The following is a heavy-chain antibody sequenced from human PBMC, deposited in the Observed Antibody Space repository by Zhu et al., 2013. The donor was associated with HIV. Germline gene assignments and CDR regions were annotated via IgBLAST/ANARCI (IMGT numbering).Heavy chain of an antibody. CDR2: INPGDAET. Sequence: VQLVQSGAEVKKPGESLEISCKGSGYIFTNSWIAWVRQLPGEGLEWMGIINPGDAETRYSPSFQGQVTISADRSSSTAYLQWSSLKASDTAMYYCAEGGGEAGDFVVEVVEYYFDYWGQGTQVTVSS. CDR1: GYIFTNSW. V-gene: IGHV5-51*01. CDR3: AEGGGEAGDFVVEVVEYYFDY. D-gene: IGHD2-15*01. J-gene: IGHJ4*02.